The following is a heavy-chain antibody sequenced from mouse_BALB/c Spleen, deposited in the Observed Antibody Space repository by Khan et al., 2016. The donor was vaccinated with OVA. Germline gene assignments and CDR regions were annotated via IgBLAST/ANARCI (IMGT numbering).Heavy chain of an antibody. Sequence: VQLKESGGDLVKPGGSLKLSCAASGFTFSSYGMSWVRQTPDKRLEWVATISSGGSYTYYPHSVKGRFTISRDNAKNTLYLQMSSLKSEDTAMYYCAREGFYGYYFDYWGQGTTLTVSS. J-gene: IGHJ2*01. CDR3: AREGFYGYYFDY. V-gene: IGHV5-6*01. CDR2: ISSGGSYT. CDR1: GFTFSSYG. D-gene: IGHD2-2*01.